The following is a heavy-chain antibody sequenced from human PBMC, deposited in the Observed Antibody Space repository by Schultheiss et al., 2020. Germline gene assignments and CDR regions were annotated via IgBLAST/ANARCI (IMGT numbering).Heavy chain of an antibody. J-gene: IGHJ6*02. CDR1: GGSISSGDYY. CDR3: ARTLVPAAIYYYYYGMDV. Sequence: SQTLSLTCTVSGGSISSGDYYWSWIRQPPGKGLEWIGYIYYSGSTYYNPSLKSRVTISVDTSKNQFSLKLSSVTAADTAVYYCARTLVPAAIYYYYYGMDVWGQGTTVTVSS. CDR2: IYYSGST. V-gene: IGHV4-30-4*01. D-gene: IGHD2-2*02.